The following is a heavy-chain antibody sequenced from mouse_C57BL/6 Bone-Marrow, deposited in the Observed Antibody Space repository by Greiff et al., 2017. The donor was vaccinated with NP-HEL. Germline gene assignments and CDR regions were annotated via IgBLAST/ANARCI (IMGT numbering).Heavy chain of an antibody. CDR2: ISSGGSYT. J-gene: IGHJ3*01. CDR1: GFTFSSYG. Sequence: DVMLVESGGDLVKPGGSLKLSCAASGFTFSSYGMSWVRQTPDKRLEWVATISSGGSYTYYLDSVKGRFTISRDNAKNTLYLQMSSLKSEDTAMYYCARRPFAYWGQGTLVTVSA. V-gene: IGHV5-6*02. CDR3: ARRPFAY.